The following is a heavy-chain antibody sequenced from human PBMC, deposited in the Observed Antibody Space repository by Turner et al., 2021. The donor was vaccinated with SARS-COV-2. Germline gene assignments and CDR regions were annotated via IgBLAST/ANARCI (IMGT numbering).Heavy chain of an antibody. CDR3: ARDLNYYGMDV. CDR1: GFTVISNY. V-gene: IGHV3-53*04. Sequence: EVQLVESGGGLVQPGASLRLSCAASGFTVISNYMSWVRQAPGKGLEWVSLIYSGGSTYYADSVKGRFTISRHNSKNTLYLQMNSLRAEDTAVYYCARDLNYYGMDVWGQGTTVTVSS. J-gene: IGHJ6*02. CDR2: IYSGGST. D-gene: IGHD3-9*01.